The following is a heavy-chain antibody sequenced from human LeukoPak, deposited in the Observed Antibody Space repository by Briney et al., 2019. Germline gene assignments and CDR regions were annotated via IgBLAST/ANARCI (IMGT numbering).Heavy chain of an antibody. J-gene: IGHJ4*02. CDR2: FIYGGNT. D-gene: IGHD5-24*01. CDR3: ARDRRDGYNYDLDY. Sequence: SETLSLPCTVSGASISSRSSFWAWIRQPPGKGLEWIGSFIYGGNTYYTPSLKSRVTISVDTSKNQFSLKLNSVTVADTAVYFCARDRRDGYNYDLDYWGQGTLVTVSP. CDR1: GASISSRSSF. V-gene: IGHV4-39*07.